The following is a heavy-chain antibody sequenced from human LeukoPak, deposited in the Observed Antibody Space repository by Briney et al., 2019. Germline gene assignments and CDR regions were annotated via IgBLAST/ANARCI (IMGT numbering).Heavy chain of an antibody. CDR2: IIPIFGTA. V-gene: IGHV1-69*06. J-gene: IGHJ4*02. Sequence: GASVKVSCKASGGTFSSYAISWVRQAPGQGLEWMGGIIPIFGTANYAQKFQGRVTITADTSTSTAYMELRSLRSDDTAVYYCARGLSQFGELSDASSYWGQGTLVTVSS. D-gene: IGHD3-10*01. CDR1: GGTFSSYA. CDR3: ARGLSQFGELSDASSY.